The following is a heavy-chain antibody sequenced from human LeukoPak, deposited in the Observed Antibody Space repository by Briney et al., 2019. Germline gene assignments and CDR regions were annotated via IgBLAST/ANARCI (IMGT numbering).Heavy chain of an antibody. Sequence: SETLSLTCTVSGDSISSYYWSWIRQPPGKRLEWIGYIYYSGSTKYNPSLKSRVTISVDTSKNQFSLKLSSVTAADTAVYYCARQSERPYWGQGTLVTVSS. CDR3: ARQSERPY. V-gene: IGHV4-59*08. CDR1: GDSISSYY. CDR2: IYYSGST. J-gene: IGHJ4*02.